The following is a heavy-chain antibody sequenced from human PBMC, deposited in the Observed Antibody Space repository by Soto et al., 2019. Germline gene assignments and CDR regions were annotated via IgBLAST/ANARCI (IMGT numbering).Heavy chain of an antibody. CDR1: GFTFSNYA. Sequence: GGSLRLSCSASGFTFSNYAMSWVRQAPGKGPEWVSTILGSGSNTYYPDSVKGRFTLSRDNSRNTLDLQLNSLRAEDTAVYYCARYILGPYYFDYWGQGT. V-gene: IGHV3-23*01. CDR3: ARYILGPYYFDY. CDR2: ILGSGSNT. D-gene: IGHD1-1*01. J-gene: IGHJ4*02.